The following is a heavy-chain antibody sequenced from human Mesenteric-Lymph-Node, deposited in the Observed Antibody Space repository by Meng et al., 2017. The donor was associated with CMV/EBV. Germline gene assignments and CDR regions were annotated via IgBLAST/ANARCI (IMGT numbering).Heavy chain of an antibody. D-gene: IGHD3-16*01. CDR1: GSTFINNA. CDR2: IRSSGDNT. CDR3: ARVESNFGYYYYGMDV. Sequence: GGLLRSPFAALGSTFINNAMNWVRQLPGKGLEWVSGIRSSGDNTNYADSVKGRFTISRDNAKNTLYLKMNGLRAEDTGLYYCARVESNFGYYYYGMDVWGQGTTVTVSS. V-gene: IGHV3-23*01. J-gene: IGHJ6*02.